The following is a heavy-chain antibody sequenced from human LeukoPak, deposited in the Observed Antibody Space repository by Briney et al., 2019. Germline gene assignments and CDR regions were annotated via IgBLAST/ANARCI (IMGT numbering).Heavy chain of an antibody. Sequence: SGTLSLTCAVSGYSISSGYYWGWIRQPPGKGLEWIGSIYHSGSTYYNPSLKSRVTISVDASKNQFSLKLSSVTAADTAVYYCARRAGRGYSYGPSYYMDVWGKGTTVTVSS. V-gene: IGHV4-38-2*01. CDR3: ARRAGRGYSYGPSYYMDV. J-gene: IGHJ6*03. CDR1: GYSISSGYY. D-gene: IGHD5-18*01. CDR2: IYHSGST.